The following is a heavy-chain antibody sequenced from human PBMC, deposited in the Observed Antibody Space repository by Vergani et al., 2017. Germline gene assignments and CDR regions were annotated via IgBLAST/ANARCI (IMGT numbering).Heavy chain of an antibody. CDR3: ARGFLEWLLEY. Sequence: QVQLQQWGAGLLKPSGTLSLTCAVSGGSFSGYYWSWIRQPPGKGLEWVGEINHSGSTNYNPSLKSRVTISVDTSKNQFSRKLSSVTAADTAVYYCARGFLEWLLEYWGQGTLVTVSS. J-gene: IGHJ4*02. D-gene: IGHD3-3*01. CDR1: GGSFSGYY. CDR2: INHSGST. V-gene: IGHV4-34*01.